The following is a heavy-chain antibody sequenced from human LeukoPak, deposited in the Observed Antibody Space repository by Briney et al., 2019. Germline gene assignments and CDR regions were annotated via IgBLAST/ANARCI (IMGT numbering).Heavy chain of an antibody. CDR1: GFTFSSYW. V-gene: IGHV3-74*01. CDR2: INSDGSST. J-gene: IGHJ6*02. Sequence: GGSLRLSCAASGFTFSSYWMHWVRQAPGKGLVWVSRINSDGSSTSYADSVKGRFTISRDNAKNTLYLQMNSQRAEDTAVYYCAREGYDLYYYYGMDVWGQGTTVTVSS. CDR3: AREGYDLYYYYGMDV. D-gene: IGHD1-1*01.